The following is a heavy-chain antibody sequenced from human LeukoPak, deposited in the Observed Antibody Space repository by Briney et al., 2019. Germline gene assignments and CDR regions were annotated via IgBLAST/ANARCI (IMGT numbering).Heavy chain of an antibody. CDR3: ARDKAVVGAIDYYYYYGMDV. Sequence: PGGSLRLSCAASGFTFSSYSMYWVRQAPGKGLEWVSYISSSSSTIYYADSVKGRFTISRDNAKNSLYLQMNSLRAEGTAVYYCARDKAVVGAIDYYYYYGMDVWGQGTTVTVSS. CDR1: GFTFSSYS. V-gene: IGHV3-48*04. D-gene: IGHD1-26*01. J-gene: IGHJ6*02. CDR2: ISSSSSTI.